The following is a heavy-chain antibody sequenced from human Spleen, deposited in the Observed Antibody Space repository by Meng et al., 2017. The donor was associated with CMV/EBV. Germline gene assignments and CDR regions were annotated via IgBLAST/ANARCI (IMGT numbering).Heavy chain of an antibody. CDR3: ARDILERNAFDM. D-gene: IGHD1-1*01. CDR1: GGSVSSGSYY. CDR2: ISYIGST. J-gene: IGHJ3*02. V-gene: IGHV4-61*01. Sequence: SETLSLTCTVSGGSVSSGSYYWSWIRQPPGKGLEWIGYISYIGSTNYNPSLKSRVTISVDTSKNQFSLKLRSVTAADTAVFYCARDILERNAFDMWGQGTMVTVSS.